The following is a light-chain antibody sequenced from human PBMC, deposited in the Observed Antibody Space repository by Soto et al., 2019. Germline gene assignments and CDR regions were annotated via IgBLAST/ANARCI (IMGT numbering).Light chain of an antibody. CDR2: DVS. CDR3: SSYTSSGAAS. J-gene: IGLJ3*02. Sequence: QSVLTQPASVSGSPGQSITISCTGTSSDIGGYNHVSWYQQHPGKAPKLMIYDVSNRPSGVSHRFSASKSDNTASLTISGLQPEDVADYYCSSYTSSGAASFGGGTQLTVL. V-gene: IGLV2-14*03. CDR1: SSDIGGYNH.